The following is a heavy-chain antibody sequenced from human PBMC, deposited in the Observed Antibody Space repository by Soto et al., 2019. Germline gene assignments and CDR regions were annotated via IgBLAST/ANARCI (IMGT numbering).Heavy chain of an antibody. CDR3: ARESEDLTSNFDY. CDR2: ISSTTNYI. J-gene: IGHJ4*02. V-gene: IGHV3-21*06. Sequence: PGGSLRLSCVTSGFTFSRNTMNWVRQAPGKGLEWVSSISSTTNYIYYGDSMKGRFTISRDNAKNSLYLEMNSLRAEDTAVYYCARESEDLTSNFDYWGQGTLVTVSS. CDR1: GFTFSRNT.